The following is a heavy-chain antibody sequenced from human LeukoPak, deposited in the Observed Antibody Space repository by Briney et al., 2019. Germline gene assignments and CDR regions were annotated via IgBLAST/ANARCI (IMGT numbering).Heavy chain of an antibody. V-gene: IGHV3-49*04. CDR1: EFSVGSNY. J-gene: IGHJ4*02. CDR3: TRDQTPYY. Sequence: GGSLRLSCAASEFSVGSNYMTWVRQAPGKGLEWVGFIRSKIYGGTPEYAASVKGRFTISRDDSKGVAYLQMNSLKTEDTAVYYCTRDQTPYYWGQGTLVTVAS. CDR2: IRSKIYGGTP.